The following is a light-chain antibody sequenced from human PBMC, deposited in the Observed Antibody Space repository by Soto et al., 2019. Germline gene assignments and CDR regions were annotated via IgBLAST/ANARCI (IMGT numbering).Light chain of an antibody. CDR3: QQYKKLRT. V-gene: IGKV3-15*01. Sequence: EIVMTQSPATLSVSPGETATLSCRASQSINSFLVWYQQKPGQAPRLLIYGASTRATGIPARFSGGGSGTEFTLTISSLQSEDVALYYCQQYKKLRTFGQGTKLEIK. CDR1: QSINSF. J-gene: IGKJ1*01. CDR2: GAS.